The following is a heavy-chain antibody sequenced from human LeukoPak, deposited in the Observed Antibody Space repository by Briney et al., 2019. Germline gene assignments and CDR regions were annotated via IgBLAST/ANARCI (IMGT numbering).Heavy chain of an antibody. V-gene: IGHV3-7*01. J-gene: IGHJ4*02. CDR1: GFIFTSNR. CDR2: MNIDGSEK. D-gene: IGHD1-26*01. Sequence: GGSLRLSCAASGFIFTSNRMNWVRQTPGKRLEWVANMNIDGSEKYYADSVKGRFSISRDNARNSVYLQMNSLRVEDTAVYYCARDPVEWELLLDNWGRGTLVTVSS. CDR3: ARDPVEWELLLDN.